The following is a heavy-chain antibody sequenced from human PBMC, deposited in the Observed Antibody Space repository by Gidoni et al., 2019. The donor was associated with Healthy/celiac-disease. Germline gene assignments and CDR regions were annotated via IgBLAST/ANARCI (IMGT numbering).Heavy chain of an antibody. CDR3: ARDAGAAYSYAYQGDYYYGMDV. Sequence: QVQLVESGGGLVKPGGSLRLSCAASGFTFSDYYMRWIRQAPGKGLEWVSYISSSGSTIYYADSVKGRFTISRDNAKNSLYLQMNSLRAEDTAVYYCARDAGAAYSYAYQGDYYYGMDVWGQGTTVTVSS. V-gene: IGHV3-11*01. CDR2: ISSSGSTI. CDR1: GFTFSDYY. J-gene: IGHJ6*02. D-gene: IGHD5-18*01.